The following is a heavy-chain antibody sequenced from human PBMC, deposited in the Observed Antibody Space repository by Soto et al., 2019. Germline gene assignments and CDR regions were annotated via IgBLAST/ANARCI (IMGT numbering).Heavy chain of an antibody. CDR2: INPSGGST. Sequence: ASVKVSCKASGYTFTSYYRHWVRQAPGQGLEWMGIINPSGGSTSYAQKFQGRVTMTRDTSTSTAYMELSSLRSEDTAVYYCARGHLAVVPVASWYFYMDVWGKGTTVTVSS. CDR1: GYTFTSYY. V-gene: IGHV1-46*01. D-gene: IGHD2-2*01. CDR3: ARGHLAVVPVASWYFYMDV. J-gene: IGHJ6*03.